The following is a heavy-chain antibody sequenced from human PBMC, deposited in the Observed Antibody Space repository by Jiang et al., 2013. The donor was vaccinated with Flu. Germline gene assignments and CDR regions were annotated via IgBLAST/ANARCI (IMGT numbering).Heavy chain of an antibody. D-gene: IGHD3-16*02. CDR2: IDWDDDK. CDR3: ARIYRDYSHYGMDV. Sequence: KPTQTLTLTCTFSGFSLSDSGMCVTWIRQPPGKALEWLALIDWDDDKYYSTSLKTRLTIPKDTSRNQVVLTMTNMDPVDTGTFYCARIYRDYSHYGMDVWGQGTTVTVSS. V-gene: IGHV2-70*01. J-gene: IGHJ6*01. CDR1: GFSLSDSGMC.